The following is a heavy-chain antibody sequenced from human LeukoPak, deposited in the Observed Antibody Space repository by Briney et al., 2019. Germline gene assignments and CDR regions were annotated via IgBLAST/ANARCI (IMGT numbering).Heavy chain of an antibody. CDR3: ARVPAAIYYYYGMDV. D-gene: IGHD2-2*01. Sequence: GGSLRLSCAASGFTFSSYAMSWVRQAPGKGLEWVSAISGSGGSTYYADSVKGRFTISRDNSKNTLYLQMNSLRAEDPAVYYCARVPAAIYYYYGMDVWGQGTTVTVSS. J-gene: IGHJ6*02. CDR1: GFTFSSYA. V-gene: IGHV3-23*01. CDR2: ISGSGGST.